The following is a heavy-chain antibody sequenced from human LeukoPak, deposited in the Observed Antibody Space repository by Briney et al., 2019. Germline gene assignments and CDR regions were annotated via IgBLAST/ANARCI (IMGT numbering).Heavy chain of an antibody. CDR2: ISGSGGST. CDR1: GFTFSSYA. J-gene: IGHJ4*02. D-gene: IGHD6-13*01. V-gene: IGHV3-23*01. CDR3: AREGGTYSSTLDYFDY. Sequence: QPGGSLRLSCAASGFTFSSYAMSWVRQAPGKGLEWVSAISGSGGSTYYADSVKGRFTISRDNSKNTLYLQMDSLRAEDTAMYYCAREGGTYSSTLDYFDYWGQGTLVTVSS.